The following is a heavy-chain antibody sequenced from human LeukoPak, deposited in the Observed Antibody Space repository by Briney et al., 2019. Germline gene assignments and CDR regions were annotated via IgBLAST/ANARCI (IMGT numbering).Heavy chain of an antibody. J-gene: IGHJ4*02. Sequence: SETLSLTCAVYGGSFSGYYWSWIRQPPGKGLEWIGEINHSGSTNYNPSLKSRVTISVDTPKNQFSLKLSSVTAADTAVYYCARGPPPRGDFWSGYYRGAFDYWGQGTLVTVSS. D-gene: IGHD3-3*01. CDR3: ARGPPPRGDFWSGYYRGAFDY. V-gene: IGHV4-34*01. CDR1: GGSFSGYY. CDR2: INHSGST.